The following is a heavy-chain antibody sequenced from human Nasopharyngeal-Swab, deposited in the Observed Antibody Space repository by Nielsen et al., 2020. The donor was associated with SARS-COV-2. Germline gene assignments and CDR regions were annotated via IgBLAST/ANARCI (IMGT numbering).Heavy chain of an antibody. CDR3: ARGSGGNSFRWVLGKTPAYYFDY. CDR2: IKQDGSEK. D-gene: IGHD4-23*01. CDR1: GFTFSSYW. V-gene: IGHV3-7*01. J-gene: IGHJ4*02. Sequence: GGSRRLSCAASGFTFSSYWMSWVRQAPGKGLEWVANIKQDGSEKYYVDSVKGRFTISRDNAENSLYLQMNSLRAEDTAVYYCARGSGGNSFRWVLGKTPAYYFDYWGQGTLVTVSS.